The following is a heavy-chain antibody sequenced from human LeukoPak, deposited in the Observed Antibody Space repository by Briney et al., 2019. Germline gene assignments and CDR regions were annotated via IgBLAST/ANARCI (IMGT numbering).Heavy chain of an antibody. Sequence: ASVKVSCKASGYTFTGYYMHWVRQAPGQGLEWMGWINPNSGGTNYAQKFQGRVTMTRDTSISTAYMELSRLRSDDTAVYYCARGSITMVRGFVDYWGQGTLVTASS. V-gene: IGHV1-2*02. CDR1: GYTFTGYY. D-gene: IGHD3-10*01. J-gene: IGHJ4*02. CDR2: INPNSGGT. CDR3: ARGSITMVRGFVDY.